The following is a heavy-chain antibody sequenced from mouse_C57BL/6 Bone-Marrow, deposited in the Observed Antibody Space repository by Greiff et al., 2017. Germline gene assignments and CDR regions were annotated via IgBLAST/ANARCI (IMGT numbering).Heavy chain of an antibody. D-gene: IGHD4-1*01. CDR1: GFSLTSYG. CDR2: IWRGGST. Sequence: VQVVESGPGLVQPSQSLSITCTVSGFSLTSYGVHWVRQSPGKGLEWLGVIWRGGSTDYNAAFMSRLSITKDNSKSQVFFKMNSLQADDTAIYYCAKRGDHNWDGGFAYWGQGTLVTVSA. CDR3: AKRGDHNWDGGFAY. V-gene: IGHV2-5*01. J-gene: IGHJ3*01.